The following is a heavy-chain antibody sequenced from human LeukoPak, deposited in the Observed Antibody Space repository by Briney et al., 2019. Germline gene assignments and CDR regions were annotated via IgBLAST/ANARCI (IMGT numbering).Heavy chain of an antibody. J-gene: IGHJ4*02. CDR1: GYTLTELS. D-gene: IGHD3-10*01. CDR2: ISAYNGNT. Sequence: VASVKVSCKVSGYTLTELSMHWVRQAPGKGLEWMGWISAYNGNTNYAQKLQGRVTMTTDTSTSTAYMELRSLRSDDTAVYYCARSDGSGRDYWGQGTLVTVSS. V-gene: IGHV1-18*01. CDR3: ARSDGSGRDY.